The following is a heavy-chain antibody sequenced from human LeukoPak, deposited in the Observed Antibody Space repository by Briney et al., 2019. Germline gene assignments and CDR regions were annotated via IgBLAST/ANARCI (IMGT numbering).Heavy chain of an antibody. CDR1: GYTFTGYY. V-gene: IGHV1-2*02. CDR3: ARDSSGAYYYYYMDV. D-gene: IGHD1-26*01. CDR2: INPNSGGT. J-gene: IGHJ6*03. Sequence: ASVKVSCKASGYTFTGYYMHWVRQAPGQGLEWMGWINPNSGGTNYAQNFQGRVTMTRDTSISTAYMELSRLRSDDTAVYYCARDSSGAYYYYYMDVWGKGTTVTVSS.